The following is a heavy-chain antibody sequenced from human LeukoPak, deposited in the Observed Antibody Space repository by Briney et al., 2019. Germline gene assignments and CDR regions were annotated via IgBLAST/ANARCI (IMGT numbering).Heavy chain of an antibody. D-gene: IGHD3-9*01. J-gene: IGHJ4*02. CDR1: GGSISSYY. V-gene: IGHV4-59*01. CDR2: ISDSGST. CDR3: ARMYYDILTGYYIDY. Sequence: SGPTLVKPSETLSLTCAVSGGSISSYYWSWIRQPPGKGLEWIGFISDSGSTNYNPSLKSRVTISLDTSKNQFSLKLSSVTAADTALYYCARMYYDILTGYYIDYWGQGTLVTLSS.